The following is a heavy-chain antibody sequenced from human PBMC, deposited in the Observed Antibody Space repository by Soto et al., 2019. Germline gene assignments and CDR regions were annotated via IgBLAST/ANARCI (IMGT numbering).Heavy chain of an antibody. CDR3: AKRIQLWHDYFDY. D-gene: IGHD5-18*01. J-gene: IGHJ4*02. CDR1: GGSFSGYY. Sequence: SETLSLTCAVYGGSFSGYYWSWLRQPPGKGLEWIGEINHSGSPNYNPSLKSRVTISVDTSKNQFSLKMTSVTAEDTAVYYCAKRIQLWHDYFDYWGQGTLVTVSS. V-gene: IGHV4-34*01. CDR2: INHSGSP.